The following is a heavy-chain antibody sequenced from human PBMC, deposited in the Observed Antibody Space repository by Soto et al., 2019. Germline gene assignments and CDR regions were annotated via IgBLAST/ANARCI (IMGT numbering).Heavy chain of an antibody. CDR2: IIPIFGTA. J-gene: IGHJ3*02. D-gene: IGHD5-18*01. V-gene: IGHV1-69*13. Sequence: VASVKVSCKASGGTFSSYAISWVRQAPGQGLEWMGGIIPIFGTANYAQKFQGRVTITADESTSTAYMELSSLRSEDTAVYYCARSEDTAMAYDAFDIWGQGTMVTVSS. CDR3: ARSEDTAMAYDAFDI. CDR1: GGTFSSYA.